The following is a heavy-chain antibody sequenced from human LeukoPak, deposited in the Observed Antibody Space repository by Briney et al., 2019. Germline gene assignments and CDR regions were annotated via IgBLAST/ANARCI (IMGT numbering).Heavy chain of an antibody. D-gene: IGHD6-19*01. J-gene: IGHJ4*02. Sequence: ASAKVSCKASGYIFTNYGLNWVRQAPGQGLEWMGWISAYNNNTKYAQKFQGRVTMTTDTSTNTAYMELRSLRSDDTAVYYCARGFPSGKQWLTNWGQGTLVTVPS. CDR1: GYIFTNYG. V-gene: IGHV1-18*01. CDR2: ISAYNNNT. CDR3: ARGFPSGKQWLTN.